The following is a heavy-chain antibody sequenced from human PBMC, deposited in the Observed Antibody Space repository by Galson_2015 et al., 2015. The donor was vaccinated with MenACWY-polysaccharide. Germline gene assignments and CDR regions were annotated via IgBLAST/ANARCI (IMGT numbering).Heavy chain of an antibody. CDR1: GYTFTNYD. CDR2: MNPNSGNT. J-gene: IGHJ5*02. CDR3: ARIIARNYTVADA. D-gene: IGHD5-24*01. Sequence: SVKVSCKASGYTFTNYDINWVRQATGQGLEWMGWMNPNSGNTGYAQKFQGRVTMTSNSAIMTAYMELSGLRSEDTAVYYCARIIARNYTVADAWGQGTLVTGSS. V-gene: IGHV1-8*01.